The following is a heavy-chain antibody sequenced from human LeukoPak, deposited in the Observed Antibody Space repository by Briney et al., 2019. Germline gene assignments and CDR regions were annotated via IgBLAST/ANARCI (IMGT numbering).Heavy chain of an antibody. CDR2: ISGSGGST. CDR1: GFTFSSYG. D-gene: IGHD6-19*01. J-gene: IGHJ4*02. Sequence: GGSLRLSCAASGFTFSSYGMSWVRQAPGKGLEWVSAISGSGGSTYYADSVKGRFTISRDNSKNTLYLQMNSLRAEDTAVYYCAKDLAQLVGYSSGWYPIYFDYWGQGTLVTVSS. CDR3: AKDLAQLVGYSSGWYPIYFDY. V-gene: IGHV3-23*01.